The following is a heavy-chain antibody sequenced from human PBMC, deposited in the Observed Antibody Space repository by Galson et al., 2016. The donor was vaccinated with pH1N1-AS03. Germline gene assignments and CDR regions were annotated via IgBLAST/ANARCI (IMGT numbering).Heavy chain of an antibody. V-gene: IGHV3-21*01. Sequence: SLRLSCAASGFTFRTYGMNWVRQAPGKGLEWVSSISSSSSYIYYADSVKGRFTISRDNARNSLYLQMNSQRAEDTAVYYCARRSAAVSGTGCVDVWGQGTTVTVSS. D-gene: IGHD6-19*01. CDR3: ARRSAAVSGTGCVDV. J-gene: IGHJ6*02. CDR1: GFTFRTYG. CDR2: ISSSSSYI.